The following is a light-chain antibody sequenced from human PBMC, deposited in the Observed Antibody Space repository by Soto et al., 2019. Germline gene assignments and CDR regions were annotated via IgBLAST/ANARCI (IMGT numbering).Light chain of an antibody. Sequence: DSQVTQSPSTLSGSVGDRVTITCRASQTTSRWLACYHRKPGRAPKLLIYDASTLDSGGPSRFSGSGSETEFTLTISRLQPDDFATYFCHPRAFGQGTRLEIK. CDR3: HPRA. J-gene: IGKJ5*01. V-gene: IGKV1-5*01. CDR1: QTTSRW. CDR2: DAS.